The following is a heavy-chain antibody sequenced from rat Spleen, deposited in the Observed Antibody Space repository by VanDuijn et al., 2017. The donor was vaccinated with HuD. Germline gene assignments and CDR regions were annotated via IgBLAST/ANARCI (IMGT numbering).Heavy chain of an antibody. Sequence: QVQLKESGPGLVQPSQTLSLTCTVPGFSLSNYGVIWVRQPTGKGLEWMGVIWTGGSTDYNSALKSRLSISRDTSKSQVFLKMNSLQTEDTAIYFCVRERVPGFAFYFDYWGQGVMVTVSS. J-gene: IGHJ2*01. CDR2: IWTGGST. D-gene: IGHD1-4*01. CDR1: GFSLSNYG. V-gene: IGHV2-30*01. CDR3: VRERVPGFAFYFDY.